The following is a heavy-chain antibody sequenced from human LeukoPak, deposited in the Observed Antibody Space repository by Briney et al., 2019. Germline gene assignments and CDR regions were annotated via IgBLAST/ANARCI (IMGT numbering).Heavy chain of an antibody. CDR3: ARIYYYDSTAFDY. D-gene: IGHD3-22*01. CDR2: ISGSGGST. J-gene: IGHJ4*02. V-gene: IGHV3-23*01. Sequence: GGSLRLSCAASGFTFSSYAMSWVRQAPGKGLEWVSAISGSGGSTYYADSVKGRFTISRDNAKNSLYLQMNSLRAEDTAVYYCARIYYYDSTAFDYWGQGTLVTVSS. CDR1: GFTFSSYA.